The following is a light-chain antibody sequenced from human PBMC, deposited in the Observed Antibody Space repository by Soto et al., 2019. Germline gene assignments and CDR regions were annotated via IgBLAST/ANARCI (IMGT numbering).Light chain of an antibody. CDR3: AAWDDSLNALVV. CDR2: SNN. CDR1: SSNIGSNT. Sequence: QSELTQPPSASGTPGQRVTISCSGSSSNIGSNTVNWYQQLPGTAPKLLIYSNNQRPSGVPDRFSGSKSGTSASLAISGLQSEDEADYYCAAWDDSLNALVVFGGGTKLTVL. V-gene: IGLV1-44*01. J-gene: IGLJ2*01.